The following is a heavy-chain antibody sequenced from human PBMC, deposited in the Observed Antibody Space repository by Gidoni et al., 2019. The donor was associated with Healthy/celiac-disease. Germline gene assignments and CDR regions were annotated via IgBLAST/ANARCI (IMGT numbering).Heavy chain of an antibody. D-gene: IGHD6-13*01. CDR1: GFTFDDYA. J-gene: IGHJ6*02. CDR3: AKALTTYSSSWYVGGMDV. Sequence: EVQLVESGGGLVQPGRSLRLSCAASGFTFDDYAMHWVRHAPGKGLEWVSGISLNSGSIGYADSVKGRVTISRDNAKNSLYLQMNSLRAEDTALYYCAKALTTYSSSWYVGGMDVWGQGTTVTVSS. V-gene: IGHV3-9*01. CDR2: ISLNSGSI.